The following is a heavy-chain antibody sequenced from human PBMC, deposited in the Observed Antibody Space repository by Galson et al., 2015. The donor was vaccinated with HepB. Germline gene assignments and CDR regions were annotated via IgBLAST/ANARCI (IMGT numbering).Heavy chain of an antibody. J-gene: IGHJ2*01. V-gene: IGHV3-11*05. CDR2: ISSSSSYT. Sequence: SLRLSCAASGFTFSDYYMSWIRQAPGKGLEWVSYISSSSSYTNYADSVKGRFTISRDNAKNSLYLQMNSLRAEDTAVYYCARDVIVVTANLNNWYFDLWGRGTLVTVSS. D-gene: IGHD2-21*02. CDR3: ARDVIVVTANLNNWYFDL. CDR1: GFTFSDYY.